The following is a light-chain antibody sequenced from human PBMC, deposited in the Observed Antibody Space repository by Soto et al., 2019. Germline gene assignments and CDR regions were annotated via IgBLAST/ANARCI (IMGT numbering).Light chain of an antibody. CDR3: ASWDDSLRGHWA. Sequence: QSVLTQPPSASGTPGQRVTISCSGSSSNIGNTYVNWYQQFPGTAPKLLIFSNDHRPSGVPDRFSGSKSGTSAYLAISGLRSEDEADYYCASWDDSLRGHWAFGGGTKLTVL. V-gene: IGLV1-47*02. J-gene: IGLJ3*02. CDR1: SSNIGNTY. CDR2: SND.